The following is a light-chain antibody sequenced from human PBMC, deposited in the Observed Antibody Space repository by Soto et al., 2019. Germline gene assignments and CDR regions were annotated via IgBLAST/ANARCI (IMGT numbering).Light chain of an antibody. Sequence: DIQMTQSPSSLSASVGDRVTITRRASQSISRYLNWYQQKPGKAPNLLIYVASSLQSEVPSRLRGSGSGTECTVTINSLQPEDFATYYCQQDYGSPQAFGQGTKVDIK. J-gene: IGKJ1*01. CDR1: QSISRY. CDR2: VAS. CDR3: QQDYGSPQA. V-gene: IGKV1-39*01.